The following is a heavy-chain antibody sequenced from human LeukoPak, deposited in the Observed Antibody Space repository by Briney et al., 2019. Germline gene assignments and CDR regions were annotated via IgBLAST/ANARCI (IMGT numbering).Heavy chain of an antibody. CDR1: GGSISSYY. V-gene: IGHV4-59*01. D-gene: IGHD3-10*01. Sequence: SETLSLTCTVSGGSISSYYWSWIRQPPGKGLEWIGYIYCSGSTNYNPSLKSRVTMSLDTSKNQLSLKLSSVTAADTAVYYCATMVQGVHTYFGSWGQGNLVAVSS. CDR2: IYCSGST. J-gene: IGHJ4*02. CDR3: ATMVQGVHTYFGS.